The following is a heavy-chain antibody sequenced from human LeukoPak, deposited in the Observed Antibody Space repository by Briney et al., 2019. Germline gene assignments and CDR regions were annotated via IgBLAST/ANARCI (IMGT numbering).Heavy chain of an antibody. D-gene: IGHD3-10*01. CDR1: GGSISSYY. V-gene: IGHV4-59*01. J-gene: IGHJ4*02. CDR2: IYYSGST. Sequence: PSETLSLTCTVSGGSISSYYWSWIRQPPGKGLEWIGYIYYSGSTNYNPSLKSRVTISVDTSKNQFSLKLSSVTAADTAVYYCARQTLLWFGELTFDYWGQGTLVTVYS. CDR3: ARQTLLWFGELTFDY.